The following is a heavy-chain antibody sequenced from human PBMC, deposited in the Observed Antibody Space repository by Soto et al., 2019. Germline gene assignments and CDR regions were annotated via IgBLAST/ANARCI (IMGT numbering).Heavy chain of an antibody. CDR1: GGSISSGDYY. Sequence: SETLSLTCTVSGGSISSGDYYWSWIRQPPGKGLERIGYIYHIGTTYYNPSLNSRVTISVDTSKNQFSLKLSSVIAADTAVYYCARERPDGARLDPWGQGTLVTVSS. V-gene: IGHV4-30-4*01. D-gene: IGHD6-6*01. J-gene: IGHJ5*02. CDR3: ARERPDGARLDP. CDR2: IYHIGTT.